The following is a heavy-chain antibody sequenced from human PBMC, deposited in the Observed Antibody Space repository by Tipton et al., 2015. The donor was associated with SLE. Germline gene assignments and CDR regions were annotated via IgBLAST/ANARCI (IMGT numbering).Heavy chain of an antibody. J-gene: IGHJ4*02. CDR1: GGSISSGSYY. CDR2: IYTSGST. CDR3: ARAPRYYYDSSYFDY. V-gene: IGHV4-61*02. Sequence: TLSLTCTVSGGSISSGSYYWSWTRQPAGKGLEWIGRIYTSGSTNYNPSLKSRVTISVDTSKNQFSLKLSSVTAADTAVYYCARAPRYYYDSSYFDYWGQGTLVTVSS. D-gene: IGHD3-22*01.